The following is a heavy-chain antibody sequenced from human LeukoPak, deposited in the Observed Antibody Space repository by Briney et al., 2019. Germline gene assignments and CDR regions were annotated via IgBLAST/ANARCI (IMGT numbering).Heavy chain of an antibody. D-gene: IGHD2-15*01. Sequence: PSETLSLTCTVSGGSISNGDYYWSWIRQPPGKGLEWIGYIYYSGTTYYNPSLKSRVTISVDTSKNQFSLKLSSVTAADTAVYYCARALGYCSGGSCTRGYNWFDPWGQGTLVTVPS. CDR2: IYYSGTT. CDR3: ARALGYCSGGSCTRGYNWFDP. J-gene: IGHJ5*02. V-gene: IGHV4-30-4*01. CDR1: GGSISNGDYY.